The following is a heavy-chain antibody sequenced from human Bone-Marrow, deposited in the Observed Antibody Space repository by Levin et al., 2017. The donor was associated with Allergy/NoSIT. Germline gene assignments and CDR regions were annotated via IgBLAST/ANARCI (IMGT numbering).Heavy chain of an antibody. CDR1: GFTFSDYY. D-gene: IGHD1-1*01. Sequence: GGSLRLSCAASGFTFSDYYMSWIRRAPGKGLEWLSYTSSSGSSIYYVPSVKGRFTISRDNAKSSLYLQMNSLIAEDTAVYYCARALERDWFDPWGQGTLVTVSS. J-gene: IGHJ5*02. CDR3: ARALERDWFDP. CDR2: TSSSGSSI. V-gene: IGHV3-11*01.